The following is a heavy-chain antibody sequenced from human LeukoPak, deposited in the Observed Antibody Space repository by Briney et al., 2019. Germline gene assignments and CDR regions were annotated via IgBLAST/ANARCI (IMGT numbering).Heavy chain of an antibody. CDR3: ARDGNFDV. Sequence: ASVTVSCMASGYTFSHYYIHWVRQAPGQGLEWMGWINPNSGGTNYAQKFQGRVTMTRDTSISTTYMELSRLRSDDTAVYYCARDGNFDVWGQGTMVTVSS. J-gene: IGHJ3*01. CDR1: GYTFSHYY. CDR2: INPNSGGT. V-gene: IGHV1-2*02.